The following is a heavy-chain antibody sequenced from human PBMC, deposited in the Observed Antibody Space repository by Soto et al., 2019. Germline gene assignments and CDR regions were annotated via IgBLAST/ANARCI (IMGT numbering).Heavy chain of an antibody. CDR1: KYTFISYH. CDR2: INPSGAYT. V-gene: IGHV1-46*01. CDR3: ARDISLSMVRGVISH. D-gene: IGHD3-10*01. J-gene: IGHJ4*02. Sequence: ASVKVSCKASKYTFISYHIHWVRQAPGQGLEWLGIINPSGAYTSYAQKFQGRVTMTRDTSASTVYMELSSLRFEDTAMYYCARDISLSMVRGVISHWGQGTLVTVSS.